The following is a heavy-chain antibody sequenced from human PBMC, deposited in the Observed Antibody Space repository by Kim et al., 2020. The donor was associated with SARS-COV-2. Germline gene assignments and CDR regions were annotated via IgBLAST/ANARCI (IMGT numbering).Heavy chain of an antibody. V-gene: IGHV4-4*06. CDR3: ARDNYDFWSGSLRLGYYFDY. Sequence: RVTMSVDTSKNQFSLKLSSVTAADTAVYYCARDNYDFWSGSLRLGYYFDYWGQGTLVTVSS. D-gene: IGHD3-3*01. J-gene: IGHJ4*02.